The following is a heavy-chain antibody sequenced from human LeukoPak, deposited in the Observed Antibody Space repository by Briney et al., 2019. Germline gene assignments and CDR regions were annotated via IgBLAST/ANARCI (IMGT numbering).Heavy chain of an antibody. CDR3: TRHLGDGYNLLVGGSVPYYFDY. CDR1: GFTFSGSA. CDR2: IRRKANSFGT. Sequence: PGGSLRLSCAASGFTFSGSAMHWVRQASGKGLEWVGHIRRKANSFGTAYAASVKGRFTISREDSKNTAYLQMNSLKTEDTAVYYCTRHLGDGYNLLVGGSVPYYFDYWGQGTLVTVSS. V-gene: IGHV3-73*01. J-gene: IGHJ4*02. D-gene: IGHD5-24*01.